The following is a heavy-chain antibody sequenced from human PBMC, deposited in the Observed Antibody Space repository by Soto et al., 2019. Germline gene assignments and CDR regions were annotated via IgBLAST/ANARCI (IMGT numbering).Heavy chain of an antibody. J-gene: IGHJ4*02. CDR3: GRRPADYYDSSAYFDY. CDR1: GVSIISLSYF. CDR2: IYYSGST. V-gene: IGHV4-39*01. Sequence: GTLAPTLSVSGVSIISLSYFGCLLRQLTGKGLESIGSIYYSGSTYYNPSLKSRVTISVDTSKNQFSVKLSSVTAADTAVYYCGRRPADYYDSSAYFDYCGQGNLVTGSS. D-gene: IGHD3-22*01.